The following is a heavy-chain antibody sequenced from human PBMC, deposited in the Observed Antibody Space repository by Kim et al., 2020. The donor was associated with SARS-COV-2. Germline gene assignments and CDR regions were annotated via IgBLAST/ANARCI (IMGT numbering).Heavy chain of an antibody. D-gene: IGHD5-18*01. J-gene: IGHJ5*02. Sequence: SETLSLTCTVSGGSISSTSYYWGWIRQPPGKGLEWIGNIYYSGSTQYTSSLKSRVTISVDTSKNQFSVKLSSVTAADTAIYYCARVNSYGSNYNWFEPWGQGTPVTVSS. CDR2: IYYSGST. V-gene: IGHV4-39*01. CDR3: ARVNSYGSNYNWFEP. CDR1: GGSISSTSYY.